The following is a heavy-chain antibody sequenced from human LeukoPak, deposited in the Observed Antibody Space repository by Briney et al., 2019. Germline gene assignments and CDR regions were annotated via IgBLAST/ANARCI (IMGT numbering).Heavy chain of an antibody. CDR1: GFSFSTYA. J-gene: IGHJ4*02. CDR3: AKDFGWPFDY. D-gene: IGHD6-19*01. CDR2: TSGNGAKT. Sequence: GRSLRLSCAASGFSFSTYALSWVRQTPGKGLEWVSATSGNGAKTYYADSVRGRFTISRDNSKNTLCLQMNSLRAEDTAVYYCAKDFGWPFDYWGQGTLVTVSS. V-gene: IGHV3-23*01.